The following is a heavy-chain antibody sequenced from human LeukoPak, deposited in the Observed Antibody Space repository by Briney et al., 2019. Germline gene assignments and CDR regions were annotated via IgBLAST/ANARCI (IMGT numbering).Heavy chain of an antibody. CDR1: GFTFSSYG. D-gene: IGHD3-22*01. J-gene: IGHJ4*02. CDR3: ARAYDSSGYYFDY. Sequence: AGSLRLSCAAYGFTFSSYGMHWVRQAPGKGLEWVAVIWYDGSNKYYEDSVKGRFTISRDNSKNTLYLQMNSLRAEDTAVYYCARAYDSSGYYFDYWGRGTLVTVSS. V-gene: IGHV3-33*01. CDR2: IWYDGSNK.